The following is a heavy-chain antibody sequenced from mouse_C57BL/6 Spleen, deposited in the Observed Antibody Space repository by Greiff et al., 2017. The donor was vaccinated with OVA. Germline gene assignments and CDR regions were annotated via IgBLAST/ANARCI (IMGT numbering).Heavy chain of an antibody. D-gene: IGHD1-1*01. CDR2: FYPGSGSI. J-gene: IGHJ2*01. CDR1: GYTFTEYT. V-gene: IGHV1-62-2*01. Sequence: QVQLKQSGAELVKPGASVKLSCKASGYTFTEYTIHWVKQRSGQGLEWIGWFYPGSGSIKYNEKFKDKATLTADKSSSTVYMELSRLTSEDSAVYFCARHEEGTTTVVAPFDYWGQGTTLTVSS. CDR3: ARHEEGTTTVVAPFDY.